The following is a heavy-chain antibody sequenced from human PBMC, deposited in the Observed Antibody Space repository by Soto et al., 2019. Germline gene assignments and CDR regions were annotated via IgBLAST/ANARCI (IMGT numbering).Heavy chain of an antibody. CDR1: GFTFSSHG. V-gene: IGHV3-33*01. CDR2: IWYDGSNK. Sequence: QVQLVESGGGVVQPGRSLRLSCAASGFTFSSHGMHWVRQGPGKGLEWVAVIWYDGSNKHYADSVKGRFTISRDNSKNALSLQMNSLRAEDTAVYYCARDRDRFSGAVASFDSGGQGTLVTVCS. D-gene: IGHD1-26*01. J-gene: IGHJ4*02. CDR3: ARDRDRFSGAVASFDS.